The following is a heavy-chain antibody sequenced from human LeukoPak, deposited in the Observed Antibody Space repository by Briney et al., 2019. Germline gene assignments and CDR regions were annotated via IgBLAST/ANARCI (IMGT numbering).Heavy chain of an antibody. CDR3: ARDLQIYSSGWYFDY. V-gene: IGHV1-2*02. Sequence: VASVKVSCKASGYTFTGYYMHWVRQAPGQGLEWMGWINPNSGGTNYAQKFQGRVTMTRDTSISTAYMELSRLRSDDTAVYYCARDLQIYSSGWYFDYRGQGTLVTVSS. CDR2: INPNSGGT. CDR1: GYTFTGYY. J-gene: IGHJ4*02. D-gene: IGHD6-19*01.